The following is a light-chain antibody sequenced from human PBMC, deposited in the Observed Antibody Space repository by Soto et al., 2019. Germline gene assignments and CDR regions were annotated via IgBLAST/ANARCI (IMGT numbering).Light chain of an antibody. Sequence: QLVLTQSPSASASLGASVRLTCTLSSRHSNYAIAWHQQQPEKGPRYLMKVKSDGSHNKGDGIPDRFSGSSSGAERYLTISSLQSEDEADYYCQTWANDIGVFGGGTKLTVL. CDR2: VKSDGSH. CDR1: SRHSNYA. J-gene: IGLJ3*02. CDR3: QTWANDIGV. V-gene: IGLV4-69*01.